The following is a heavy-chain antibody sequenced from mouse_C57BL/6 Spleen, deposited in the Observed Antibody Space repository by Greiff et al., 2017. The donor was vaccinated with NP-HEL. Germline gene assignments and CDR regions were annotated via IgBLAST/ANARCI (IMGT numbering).Heavy chain of an antibody. D-gene: IGHD3-2*02. CDR2: IYPGDGDT. CDR1: GYAFSSYW. CDR3: ARRSGSGYPFAY. V-gene: IGHV1-80*01. J-gene: IGHJ3*01. Sequence: VQLQQSGAELVKPGASVKISCKASGYAFSSYWMNWVKQRPGKGLEWIGQIYPGDGDTNYNGKFKGKATLTADKSSSTAYMQLSSLTSEDTAVYFCARRSGSGYPFAYWGQGTLVTVSA.